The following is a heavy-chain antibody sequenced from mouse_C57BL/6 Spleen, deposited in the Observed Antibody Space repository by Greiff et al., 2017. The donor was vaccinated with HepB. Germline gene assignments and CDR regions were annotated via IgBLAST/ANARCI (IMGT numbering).Heavy chain of an antibody. V-gene: IGHV1-81*01. J-gene: IGHJ3*01. CDR1: GYTFTSYG. D-gene: IGHD3-2*02. Sequence: QVQLKQSGAELARPGASVKLSCKASGYTFTSYGISWVKQRTGQGLEWIGEIYPRSGNTYYNEKFKGKATLTADKSSSTAYMELRSLTSEDSAVYFCARWGTAQATGFAYWGQGTLVTVSA. CDR2: IYPRSGNT. CDR3: ARWGTAQATGFAY.